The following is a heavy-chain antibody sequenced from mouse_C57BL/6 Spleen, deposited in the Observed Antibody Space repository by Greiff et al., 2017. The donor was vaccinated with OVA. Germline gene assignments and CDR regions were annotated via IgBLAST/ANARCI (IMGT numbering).Heavy chain of an antibody. D-gene: IGHD1-1*01. J-gene: IGHJ4*01. CDR2: IWSDGST. CDR1: GFSLTSSG. CDR3: ARSDYGTLYYAMDY. V-gene: IGHV2-6*03. Sequence: VKLMESGPGLVAPSQSLSITCTVSGFSLTSSGVHWVRQPPGKGLEWLVVIWSDGSTTYNSALKSRLSISKDNSKSQVFLKMNSLQTDDTAMYYCARSDYGTLYYAMDYWGQGTSVTVSS.